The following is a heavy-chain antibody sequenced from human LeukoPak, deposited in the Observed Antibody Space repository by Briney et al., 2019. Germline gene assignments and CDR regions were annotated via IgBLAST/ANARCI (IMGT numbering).Heavy chain of an antibody. CDR3: ARRGRRAAAPNWFDP. D-gene: IGHD6-13*01. Sequence: SETLSLTCAVSGGSISSDGYSWNWIRQPPGKGLEWIGEINHSGSTNYNPSLKSRVTISVDTSKNQFSLKLSSVTAADTAVYYCARRGRRAAAPNWFDPWGHGTLVTVSS. CDR2: INHSGST. J-gene: IGHJ5*02. V-gene: IGHV4-30-2*01. CDR1: GGSISSDGYS.